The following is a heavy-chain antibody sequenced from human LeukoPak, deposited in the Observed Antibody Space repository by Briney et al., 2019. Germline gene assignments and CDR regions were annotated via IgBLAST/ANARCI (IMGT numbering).Heavy chain of an antibody. V-gene: IGHV3-30*14. Sequence: GGSLRLSCAASGFTFSSYAMHWVRQAPGKGLEWVAVISYDGSNKYYADSVKGRFTISRDNSKNMIYLEMSSLKAEDTAVYYCAKERNLGIAVAGTIFDYWGQGTLVTVSS. D-gene: IGHD6-19*01. CDR3: AKERNLGIAVAGTIFDY. CDR2: ISYDGSNK. J-gene: IGHJ4*02. CDR1: GFTFSSYA.